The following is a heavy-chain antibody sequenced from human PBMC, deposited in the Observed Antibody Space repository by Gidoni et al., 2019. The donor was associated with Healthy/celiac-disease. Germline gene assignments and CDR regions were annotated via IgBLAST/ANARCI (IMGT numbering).Heavy chain of an antibody. D-gene: IGHD1-1*01. J-gene: IGHJ6*04. V-gene: IGHV4-34*01. CDR3: ARVRGTYYSYYGMDV. Sequence: QVQLQQWGAGLLKPSETLSRTCAVYGGSFRGYYWGWIRQPPGKGLEWIGEINHSGSTNYNPSLKSRVTISVDTSKNQFSLKLSSVTAAETAVYYCARVRGTYYSYYGMDVWGKGTTVTVSS. CDR1: GGSFRGYY. CDR2: INHSGST.